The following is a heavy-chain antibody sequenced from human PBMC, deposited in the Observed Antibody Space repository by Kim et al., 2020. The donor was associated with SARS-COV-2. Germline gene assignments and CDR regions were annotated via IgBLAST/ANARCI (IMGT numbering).Heavy chain of an antibody. J-gene: IGHJ6*02. CDR2: ISSSSSTI. D-gene: IGHD2-2*01. V-gene: IGHV3-48*04. CDR1: GFTFSSYS. Sequence: GGSLRLSCAASGFTFSSYSMNWVRQAPGKGLEWVSYISSSSSTIYYADSVKGRFTISRDNAKNSLYLQMNSLRAEDTAVYYCARDKVHCSSTSCLIYYYGMGVWGQGTTVTVSS. CDR3: ARDKVHCSSTSCLIYYYGMGV.